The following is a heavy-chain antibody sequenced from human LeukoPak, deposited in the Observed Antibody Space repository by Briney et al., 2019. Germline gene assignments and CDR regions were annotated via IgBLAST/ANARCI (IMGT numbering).Heavy chain of an antibody. J-gene: IGHJ4*02. Sequence: ASVKVSCKASGYTFTSYTMNWVRQAPGQGPEWMGWINTNTGNPTYAQGFTGRFVFSLDTSVSTAYLQIGSLKAEDTAIYYCARAHPGYSYGPPFIDYWGQGTLVTVSS. CDR3: ARAHPGYSYGPPFIDY. V-gene: IGHV7-4-1*01. CDR2: INTNTGNP. D-gene: IGHD5-18*01. CDR1: GYTFTSYT.